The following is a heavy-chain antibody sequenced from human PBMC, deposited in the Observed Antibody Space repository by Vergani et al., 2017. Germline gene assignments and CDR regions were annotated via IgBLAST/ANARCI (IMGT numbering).Heavy chain of an antibody. Sequence: QLQLQESGPGLVKPSETLSLTCTVSGGSISSSSYYWGWLRQPPGKGLEWIGSIYYSGSTYYNPSLKSRVTISVDTSQTQFSLKLSSVTAADTAVYYCARHLAYCGGDCYPYYYGMDVWGQGTTVTVSS. CDR3: ARHLAYCGGDCYPYYYGMDV. V-gene: IGHV4-39*01. CDR2: IYYSGST. CDR1: GGSISSSSYY. J-gene: IGHJ6*02. D-gene: IGHD2-21*02.